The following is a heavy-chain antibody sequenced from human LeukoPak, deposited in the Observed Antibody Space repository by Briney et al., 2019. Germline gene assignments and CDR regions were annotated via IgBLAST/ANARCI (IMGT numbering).Heavy chain of an antibody. D-gene: IGHD4-17*01. CDR3: AGDPNGDYIGAFEF. Sequence: GGSVSLSCAASGFTFSSFSMMWLGPAPGKGRVGVLVLSGSGGRTYYADSVKGRFTISRDNSKNTPYLQMNSLRAEDTAVYYCAGDPNGDYIGAFEFWGQGTMVS. CDR1: GFTFSSFS. V-gene: IGHV3-23*01. J-gene: IGHJ3*01. CDR2: LSGSGGRT.